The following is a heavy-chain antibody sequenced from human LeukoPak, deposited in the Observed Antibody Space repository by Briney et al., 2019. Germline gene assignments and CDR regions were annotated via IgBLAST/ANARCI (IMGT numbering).Heavy chain of an antibody. CDR2: IYYSGST. D-gene: IGHD4-17*01. CDR1: GGSISSGDYY. Sequence: PSQTLSLTCTVSGGSISSGDYYWSWIRQPPGKGLEWIGYIYYSGSTYYNPSLKSRVTISVDTSKNQFSLKLSSVTAADTAVYYCARDPLRGYGDPTDDYRGQGTLVTVSS. V-gene: IGHV4-30-4*08. CDR3: ARDPLRGYGDPTDDY. J-gene: IGHJ4*02.